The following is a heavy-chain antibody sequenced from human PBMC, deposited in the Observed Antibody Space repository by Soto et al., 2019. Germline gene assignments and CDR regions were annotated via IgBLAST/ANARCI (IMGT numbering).Heavy chain of an antibody. V-gene: IGHV3-30-3*01. D-gene: IGHD3-3*01. Sequence: GSLRLSCAASGFTFSSYAMHWVRQAPGKGLEWVAVISYDGSNKYYADSVKGRFTISRDNSKNTLYLQMNSLRAEDTAVYYCANYDFWSGYYSPFDPWGQGTLVTVSS. CDR1: GFTFSSYA. CDR3: ANYDFWSGYYSPFDP. CDR2: ISYDGSNK. J-gene: IGHJ5*02.